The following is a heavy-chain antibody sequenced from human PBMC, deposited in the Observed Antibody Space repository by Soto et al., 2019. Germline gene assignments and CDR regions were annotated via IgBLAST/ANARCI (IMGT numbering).Heavy chain of an antibody. D-gene: IGHD1-26*01. J-gene: IGHJ6*02. CDR1: GHSYTGDY. CDR3: ARDLWMGGTYNGMDL. CDR2: ISAYNGNT. V-gene: IGHV1-18*04. Sequence: AASVTVSCQASGHSYTGDYMRLVRQDPGQGLEWMGWISAYNGNTNYPQKFQGRVTMTTDTSTSTAYMELRSLRSDDTAVYYCARDLWMGGTYNGMDLWGQGTTVTVSS.